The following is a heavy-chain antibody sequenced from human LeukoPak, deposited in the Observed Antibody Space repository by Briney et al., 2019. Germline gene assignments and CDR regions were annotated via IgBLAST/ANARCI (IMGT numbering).Heavy chain of an antibody. V-gene: IGHV3-21*01. Sequence: PGGSLRLSCAASGFTFSSYSMNWVRQAPGKGLEWVSSISSSSSYIYYADSVKGRFTISRDNAKNSLYLQMNSLRAEDTAVCYCARVEVVVPAFDYWGQGTLVTVSS. CDR2: ISSSSSYI. CDR3: ARVEVVVPAFDY. D-gene: IGHD3-22*01. CDR1: GFTFSSYS. J-gene: IGHJ4*02.